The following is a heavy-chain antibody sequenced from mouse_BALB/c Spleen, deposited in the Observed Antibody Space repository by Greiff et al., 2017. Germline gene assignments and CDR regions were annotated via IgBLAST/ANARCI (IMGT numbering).Heavy chain of an antibody. CDR2: ISYSGST. V-gene: IGHV3-2*02. J-gene: IGHJ2*01. D-gene: IGHD2-3*01. CDR1: GYSITSDYA. Sequence: VQLKESGPGLVKPSQSLSLTCTVTGYSITSDYAWNWIRQFPGNKLEWMGYISYSGSTSYNPSLKSRISITRDTSKNQFFLQLNSVTTEDTATYYCARYELGFDYWGQGTTLTVSS. CDR3: ARYELGFDY.